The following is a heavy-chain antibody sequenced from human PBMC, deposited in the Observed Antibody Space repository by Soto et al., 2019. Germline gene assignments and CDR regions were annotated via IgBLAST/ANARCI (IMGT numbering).Heavy chain of an antibody. CDR3: ARDQHEFHLAY. J-gene: IGHJ4*02. CDR1: GGSISSYY. D-gene: IGHD2-21*01. Sequence: SETLSLTCTVSGGSISSYYWSWIRQPPGKGLEWIGYIYYSGSTNYNPSLKSRVTISVDTSKNQFSLKLSSVTAADTAVYYCARDQHEFHLAYWGQGTLVTVSS. V-gene: IGHV4-59*01. CDR2: IYYSGST.